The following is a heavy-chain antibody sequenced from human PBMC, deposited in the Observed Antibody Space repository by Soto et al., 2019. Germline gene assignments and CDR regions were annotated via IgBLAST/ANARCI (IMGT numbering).Heavy chain of an antibody. CDR1: GFNFNNFG. D-gene: IGHD2-21*02. V-gene: IGHV3-21*01. CDR3: ARDRAPFCGGDCGLVDV. Sequence: GGSLRLSCAASGFNFNNFGMNWFRQTPGKGLEWVSSIRTSSSYIYYADSVKGRFTISRDNAKKSLYLEMSSLRVEDTAVYYCARDRAPFCGGDCGLVDVWGQGTSVTVSS. CDR2: IRTSSSYI. J-gene: IGHJ6*02.